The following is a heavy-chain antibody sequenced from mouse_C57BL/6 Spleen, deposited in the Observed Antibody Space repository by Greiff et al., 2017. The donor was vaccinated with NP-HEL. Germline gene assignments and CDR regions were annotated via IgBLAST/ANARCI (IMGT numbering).Heavy chain of an antibody. CDR2: ISDGGSYT. D-gene: IGHD2-5*01. V-gene: IGHV5-4*01. CDR3: ARDNSNYEAYAMDY. CDR1: GFTFSSYA. Sequence: DVQLVESGGGLVKPGGSLKLSCAASGFTFSSYAMSWVRQTPEKRLEWVATISDGGSYTYYPDNVKGRFTISRDNAKNNLYLQMSHLKSEDTAMYYCARDNSNYEAYAMDYWGQGTSVTVSS. J-gene: IGHJ4*01.